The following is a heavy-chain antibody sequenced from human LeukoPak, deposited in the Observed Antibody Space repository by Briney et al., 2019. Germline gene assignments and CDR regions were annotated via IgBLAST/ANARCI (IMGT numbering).Heavy chain of an antibody. CDR1: GYTFTSYH. V-gene: IGHV1-46*01. CDR2: INPSGGST. J-gene: IGHJ3*02. CDR3: ARAFSSGSYYDPVSSLGAFDI. D-gene: IGHD1-26*01. Sequence: ASVKVSCKASGYTFTSYHMHWVRQAPGQGLEWMGIINPSGGSTSYAQKFQGRVTMTRDMSTSTVYTELSSLRSEDTAVYYCARAFSSGSYYDPVSSLGAFDIWGQGTMVTVSS.